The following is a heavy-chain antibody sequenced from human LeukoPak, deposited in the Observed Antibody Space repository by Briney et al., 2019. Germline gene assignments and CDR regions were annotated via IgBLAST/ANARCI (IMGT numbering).Heavy chain of an antibody. V-gene: IGHV3-13*01. J-gene: IGHJ6*02. D-gene: IGHD3-22*01. CDR2: LGTAGDT. CDR1: GFTLSNYA. Sequence: GGSLRLSCAASGFTLSNYAMHWVRQPAGEGLEWVSALGTAGDTFYPGSVKGRFTISRDNAKKSLFLQMNSLRAEDTAVYYCAKSDYYDSSADNNYYYYYGMDVWGQGTTVTVSS. CDR3: AKSDYYDSSADNNYYYYYGMDV.